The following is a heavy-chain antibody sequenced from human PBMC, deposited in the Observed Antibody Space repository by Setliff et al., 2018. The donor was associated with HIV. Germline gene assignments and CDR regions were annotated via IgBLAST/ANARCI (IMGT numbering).Heavy chain of an antibody. CDR3: AKVWQWLVPYDAFDI. J-gene: IGHJ3*02. D-gene: IGHD6-19*01. Sequence: PGGSLRLSCAASGFTFSTYWMHWVRQAPGKGLVWVSRINSEGSSTRYADSVKGRFTISRDNAKNTLYLQMNSLRAEDTAVYYCAKVWQWLVPYDAFDIWGQGTMVT. CDR2: INSEGSST. CDR1: GFTFSTYW. V-gene: IGHV3-74*01.